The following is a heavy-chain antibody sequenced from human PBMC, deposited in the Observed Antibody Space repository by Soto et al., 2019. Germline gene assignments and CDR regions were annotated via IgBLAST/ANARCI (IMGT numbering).Heavy chain of an antibody. D-gene: IGHD3-10*01. J-gene: IGHJ4*02. CDR2: IYTSGAT. Sequence: QVQLQESGPGLVKPSETLSLNCTVSSGSMYGFYWSWFRQSAGKGLEWIGRIYTSGATSYHPSLKSRVSMSLSDSKTQFYLRLTSVTAADTAVYYCARANRPFRGDGAFDSWGQGTLVTVSS. V-gene: IGHV4-4*07. CDR1: SGSMYGFY. CDR3: ARANRPFRGDGAFDS.